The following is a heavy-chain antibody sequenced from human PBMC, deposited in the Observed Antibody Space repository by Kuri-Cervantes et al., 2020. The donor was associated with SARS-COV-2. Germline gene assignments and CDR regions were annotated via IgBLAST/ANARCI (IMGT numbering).Heavy chain of an antibody. CDR1: GYTFTSYA. Sequence: ASVKVSCKASGYTFTSYAMHWVRQAPGQRLEWMGWINAGNGNTKYSQKFQGRVTITRDTSASTAYMELSSLRSEDTAVYYCAGADGGFHPYYYYGMDVWGQGTTVTVSS. CDR3: AGADGGFHPYYYYGMDV. D-gene: IGHD4/OR15-4a*01. J-gene: IGHJ6*02. V-gene: IGHV1-3*01. CDR2: INAGNGNT.